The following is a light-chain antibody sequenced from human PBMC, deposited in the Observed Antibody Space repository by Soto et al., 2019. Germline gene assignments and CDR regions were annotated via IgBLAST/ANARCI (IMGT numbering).Light chain of an antibody. CDR1: QSSGTY. V-gene: IGKV1-39*01. CDR3: QQTYSIPYT. CDR2: VAS. J-gene: IGKJ2*01. Sequence: DIPMTQSPSSLSASVGDRVTITCRASQSSGTYLNWYQQKPGKAPNLLIYVASSLQSGVPSRFSGSGSGTDFTLTISSLQPEDFATYYCQQTYSIPYTFGQGTRVEIK.